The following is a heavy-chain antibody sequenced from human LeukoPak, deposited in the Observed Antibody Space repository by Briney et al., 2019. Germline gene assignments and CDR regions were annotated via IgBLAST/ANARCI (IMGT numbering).Heavy chain of an antibody. CDR3: ARGGYKYFYDSSGRGRAFDI. Sequence: SETLSLTCAVYGGSFSGYYWSWIRQPPGKGLEWIGEINHSGSTNYNPSLKSRVTISVDTSKNQFSLKLSSVTAADTAVYYCARGGYKYFYDSSGRGRAFDIWGQGTMVTVSS. V-gene: IGHV4-34*01. CDR2: INHSGST. CDR1: GGSFSGYY. J-gene: IGHJ3*02. D-gene: IGHD3-22*01.